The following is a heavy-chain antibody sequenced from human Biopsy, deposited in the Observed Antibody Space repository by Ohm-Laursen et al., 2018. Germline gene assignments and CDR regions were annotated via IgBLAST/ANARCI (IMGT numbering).Heavy chain of an antibody. J-gene: IGHJ5*02. CDR3: ARDYDTSGYYYVS. D-gene: IGHD3-22*01. CDR2: IFYRGST. Sequence: SDTLSLTCAVSGGSISNNNYYWGWIRQPPGMGLEWIGSIFYRGSTHYKPSLKSRVNISVDTSKNQFSLKLNSVTAADTAVYYCARDYDTSGYYYVSWGQGTLVTVSS. V-gene: IGHV4-39*01. CDR1: GGSISNNNYY.